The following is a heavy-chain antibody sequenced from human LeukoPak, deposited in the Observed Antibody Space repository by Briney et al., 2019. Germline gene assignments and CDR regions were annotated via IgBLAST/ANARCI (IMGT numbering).Heavy chain of an antibody. J-gene: IGHJ4*02. CDR1: GFTFSNAW. Sequence: GGSLRLSCAASGFTFSNAWMSWVRQAPGKGLEWVGRIKTTTDGGTTDYTAPVKGRFTISRDDSKNTLYLQMNSLKTEDTAVYYCTTKSTMVITKTADYWGQGTLVTVSS. D-gene: IGHD4/OR15-4a*01. CDR2: IKTTTDGGTT. V-gene: IGHV3-15*01. CDR3: TTKSTMVITKTADY.